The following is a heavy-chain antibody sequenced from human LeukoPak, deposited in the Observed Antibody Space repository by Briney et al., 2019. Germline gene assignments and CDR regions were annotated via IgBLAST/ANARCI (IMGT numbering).Heavy chain of an antibody. V-gene: IGHV3-21*01. J-gene: IGHJ4*02. CDR2: ISSSSSYI. Sequence: GGSLRLSCAASGFTFSSYSMNWVRQAPGKGLEWVSSISSSSSYIYYADSVKGRFTISRDNAKNSLYLQVNSLRAEDTAVYYCARARYSYGTVDYWGQGTLVTVSS. CDR1: GFTFSSYS. D-gene: IGHD5-18*01. CDR3: ARARYSYGTVDY.